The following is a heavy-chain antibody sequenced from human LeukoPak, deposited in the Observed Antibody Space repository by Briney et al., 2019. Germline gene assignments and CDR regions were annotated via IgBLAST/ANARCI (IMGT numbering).Heavy chain of an antibody. Sequence: GGSLRLSCAAPGFTFTKFAMQWVRQAPGKGLERVAVKCNDVRNKYYAVTVKCRFSSYRDKSNSMVYLQMPSLSLEDTSTYDCARPSPPGDGYNPSDYWGPGSLVSVSS. CDR1: GFTFTKFA. CDR2: KCNDVRNK. V-gene: IGHV3-30*04. J-gene: IGHJ4*02. CDR3: ARPSPPGDGYNPSDY. D-gene: IGHD5-24*01.